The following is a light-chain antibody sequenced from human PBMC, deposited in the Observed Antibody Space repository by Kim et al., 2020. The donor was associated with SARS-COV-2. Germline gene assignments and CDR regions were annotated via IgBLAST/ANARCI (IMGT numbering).Light chain of an antibody. CDR1: SSDIGGYNY. Sequence: QSALTQPPYASGSLGQSVTISCTGTSSDIGGYNYVSWYQQYPGKTPKILISDVSRRPSGVPDRFSGSKSGNTASLTVSGLQAEDEADYYCTSYGGSNNLVFGGGTQLTVL. V-gene: IGLV2-8*01. J-gene: IGLJ2*01. CDR2: DVS. CDR3: TSYGGSNNLV.